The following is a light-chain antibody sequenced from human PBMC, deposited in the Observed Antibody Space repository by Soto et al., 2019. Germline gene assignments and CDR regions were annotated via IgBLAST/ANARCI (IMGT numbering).Light chain of an antibody. J-gene: IGKJ4*01. Sequence: EIVMTQSPATLSVSPGERATLSCRASQSLSSSLAWYQHKRGQAARLLIHGASTRAIGIPDRFSGSGSGTEFTLTISSLESADFAVYYCQQYTDWPLTFGGGTKVEIK. CDR2: GAS. CDR3: QQYTDWPLT. CDR1: QSLSSS. V-gene: IGKV3-15*01.